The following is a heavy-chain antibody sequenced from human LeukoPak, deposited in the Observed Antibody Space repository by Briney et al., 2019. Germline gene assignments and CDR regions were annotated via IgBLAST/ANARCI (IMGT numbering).Heavy chain of an antibody. Sequence: ASVKVSCKASAYTFRSRGVTWVRQAPGQGREWKGWISANNGTTNYAQKFQCRVTMFTDSSTDTAYMELMSLKYDDTAVYYCARGVLVLVGERNADWGQGTLVTVSS. V-gene: IGHV1-18*01. J-gene: IGHJ4*02. CDR3: ARGVLVLVGERNAD. CDR2: ISANNGTT. CDR1: AYTFRSRG. D-gene: IGHD3-10*01.